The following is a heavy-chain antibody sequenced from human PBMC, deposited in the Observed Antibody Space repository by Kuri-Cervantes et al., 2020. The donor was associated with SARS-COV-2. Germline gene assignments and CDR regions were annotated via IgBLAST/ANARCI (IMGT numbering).Heavy chain of an antibody. CDR2: IDPSDSYT. CDR3: ARLRICGGDCSPSFDY. D-gene: IGHD2-21*02. V-gene: IGHV5-10-1*01. J-gene: IGHJ4*02. Sequence: KVSCKGSGYSFTSYWISWVRQMPGKGLEWMGRIDPSDSYTNYSPSFQGHVTISADKSISTAYLQWSSLKASDTAMCYCARLRICGGDCSPSFDYWGQGTLVTVSS. CDR1: GYSFTSYW.